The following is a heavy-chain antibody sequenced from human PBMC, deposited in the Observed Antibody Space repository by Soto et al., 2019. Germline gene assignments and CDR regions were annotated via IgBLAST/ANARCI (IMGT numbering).Heavy chain of an antibody. CDR3: ARRVAQRYAFDM. CDR2: IYTGGST. CDR1: GFTVSLNY. J-gene: IGHJ3*02. Sequence: SGGSLRLSCAASGFTVSLNYMSWVRQAPGKGLEWVSVIYTGGSTYYADSVKGRFTISRDNSKNTLYLQMNSLRAEDTAVYYCARRVAQRYAFDMWGQGTVVTVSS. D-gene: IGHD2-15*01. V-gene: IGHV3-66*01.